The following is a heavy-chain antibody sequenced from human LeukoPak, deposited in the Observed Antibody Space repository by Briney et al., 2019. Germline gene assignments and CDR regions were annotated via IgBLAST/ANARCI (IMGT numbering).Heavy chain of an antibody. D-gene: IGHD1-7*01. CDR2: INSDEDIT. Sequence: GGSLRLSRAASGFTFSSYWMHWVRQAPGKGLVWVSRINSDEDITTYADSVKGRFTISRDNVKNTLHLQMNSLKTEDTAVYYCTRLSGDNWNYGGNFDSWGQGTLVTVSS. CDR1: GFTFSSYW. CDR3: TRLSGDNWNYGGNFDS. V-gene: IGHV3-74*01. J-gene: IGHJ4*02.